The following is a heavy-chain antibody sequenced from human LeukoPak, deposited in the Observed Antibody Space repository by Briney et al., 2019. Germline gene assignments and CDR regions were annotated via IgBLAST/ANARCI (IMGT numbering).Heavy chain of an antibody. CDR2: ISYNGSKK. J-gene: IGHJ6*02. CDR1: GFTFSSYV. V-gene: IGHV3-30-3*01. CDR3: ARAVGDDYYYGMDV. D-gene: IGHD2-21*02. Sequence: GGSPRLSCAASGFTFSSYVMHWVRQAPAKGLEWVAVISYNGSKKYNADSVKGRFTISRDNSKNTLYLQMNSLRAEDTAVYYCARAVGDDYYYGMDVWGQGTTVTVSS.